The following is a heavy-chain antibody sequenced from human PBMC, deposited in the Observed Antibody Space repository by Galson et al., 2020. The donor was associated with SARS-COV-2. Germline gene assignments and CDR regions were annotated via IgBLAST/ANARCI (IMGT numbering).Heavy chain of an antibody. V-gene: IGHV1-18*01. CDR2: ISAYNGKT. CDR3: ARDPNILLRPGAMVCDFDY. CDR1: GGTLSSHA. Sequence: ASVKVSCKASGGTLSSHAISRVRQAPAQGLEWMGWISAYNGKTHYALKLQGRVTMTTDTSTSTAYMQLRRLGSDDTAVYYCARDPNILLRPGAMVCDFDYLGPGALVTVSS. D-gene: IGHD2-2*01. J-gene: IGHJ4*02.